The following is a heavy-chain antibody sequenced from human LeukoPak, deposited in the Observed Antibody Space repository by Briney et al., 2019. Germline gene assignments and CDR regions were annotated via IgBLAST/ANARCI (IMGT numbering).Heavy chain of an antibody. V-gene: IGHV3-72*01. D-gene: IGHD5-12*01. CDR2: TRNKANRYTT. Sequence: GGSLRLSCAASGFTFSDHYMDWVRQAPGKGLEWVGRTRNKANRYTTEYSASVKGRFTVSRDDSKNSLYLQMDSLKTEDTAVYYCARGTSRGTLATDYFDYWGQGTLVTASS. J-gene: IGHJ4*02. CDR3: ARGTSRGTLATDYFDY. CDR1: GFTFSDHY.